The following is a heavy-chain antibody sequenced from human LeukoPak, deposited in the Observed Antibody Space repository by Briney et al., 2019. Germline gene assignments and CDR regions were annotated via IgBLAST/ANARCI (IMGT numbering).Heavy chain of an antibody. CDR3: AKVRSGNNYYFDY. Sequence: PGGSLRLSCAASGFTFSNYGMGWVRQAPGKGLEWVSAISSSDGGTYYADSVRGRFTISRDNFKNTLYLQMNGLRVEDTAVYYCAKVRSGNNYYFDYWGQGTLVTVSS. CDR2: ISSSDGGT. J-gene: IGHJ4*02. D-gene: IGHD1/OR15-1a*01. CDR1: GFTFSNYG. V-gene: IGHV3-23*01.